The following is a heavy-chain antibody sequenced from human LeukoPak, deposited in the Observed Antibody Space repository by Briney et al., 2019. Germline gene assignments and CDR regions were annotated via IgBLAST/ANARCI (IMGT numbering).Heavy chain of an antibody. CDR3: ARHSSTSPYYYYMDV. D-gene: IGHD2-2*01. V-gene: IGHV4-59*01. CDR2: IYYSGST. Sequence: SETLSLTCTVSGGSISSYYWSWIRQPPGKGLEWIGYIYYSGSTNYNPSLKSRVTISVDTSKNQFSLKLSSVTAADTAVYYCARHSSTSPYYYYMDVWGKGTTVTVSS. J-gene: IGHJ6*03. CDR1: GGSISSYY.